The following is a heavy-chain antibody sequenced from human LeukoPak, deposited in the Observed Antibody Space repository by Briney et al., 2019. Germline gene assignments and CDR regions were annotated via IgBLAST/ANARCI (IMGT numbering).Heavy chain of an antibody. J-gene: IGHJ4*02. CDR2: INHSGST. CDR3: ARSGTAVAAPSFDY. Sequence: PSETLSLTCAVYGGSFSGYYWSWIRQPPGKGLEWIGEINHSGSTNYNPSLKSRVTISVDTSKNQFSLKLSSVTAADTAVYYCARSGTAVAAPSFDYWGQGALVTVSS. D-gene: IGHD6-19*01. V-gene: IGHV4-34*01. CDR1: GGSFSGYY.